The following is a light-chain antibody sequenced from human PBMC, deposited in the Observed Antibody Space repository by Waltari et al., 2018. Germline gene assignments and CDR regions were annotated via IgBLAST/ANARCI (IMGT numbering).Light chain of an antibody. V-gene: IGLV2-23*01. CDR1: SSDVGRYTL. Sequence: QSALTQPASVSGSPGQSTTLSCTGPSSDVGRYTLVSWYQQHPGKAPKLLIYDGSKRPSGVSNRFSGSKSGNTASLTISGLQAEDEADYYCCSYAGSRVVFGGGTKLTVL. CDR3: CSYAGSRVV. CDR2: DGS. J-gene: IGLJ2*01.